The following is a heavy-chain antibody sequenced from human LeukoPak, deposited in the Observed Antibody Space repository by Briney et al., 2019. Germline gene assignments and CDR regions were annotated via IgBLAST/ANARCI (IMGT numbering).Heavy chain of an antibody. D-gene: IGHD1-26*01. CDR2: IIPIFGTA. Sequence: GASVKVSCKASGGTFSSYAISWVRQAPGQALEWMGGIIPIFGTANYAQKFQGRVTITTDESTSTAYMELSSLRSEDTAVYYCARVAIRYSGSYSALDYWGQGTLVTVSS. CDR1: GGTFSSYA. V-gene: IGHV1-69*05. J-gene: IGHJ4*02. CDR3: ARVAIRYSGSYSALDY.